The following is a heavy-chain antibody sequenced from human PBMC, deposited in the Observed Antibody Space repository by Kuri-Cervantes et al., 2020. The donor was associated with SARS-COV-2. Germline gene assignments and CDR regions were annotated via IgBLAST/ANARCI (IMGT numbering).Heavy chain of an antibody. Sequence: GGSLRLSCAASGFSFSTNAMSWVRQAPGKGLAWGSTITGSGGSTFYADSVKGRFTISRDNSKNTLYLQMNSLRAEDTAVYYCAKDQRVVPAAIWYFQHWGQGTLVTVSS. D-gene: IGHD2-2*02. CDR3: AKDQRVVPAAIWYFQH. V-gene: IGHV3-23*01. CDR2: ITGSGGST. J-gene: IGHJ1*01. CDR1: GFSFSTNA.